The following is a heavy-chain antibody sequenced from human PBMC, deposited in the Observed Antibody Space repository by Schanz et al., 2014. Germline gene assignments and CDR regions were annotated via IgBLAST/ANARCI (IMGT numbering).Heavy chain of an antibody. Sequence: QVQLQESGPGLVRPSETLSLTCTVSGGSISSYYWSWIRQSPGKGPEWIGYITYSGGTNHNASLKSRVTISLDTSKNQFSLNLSSVTAEDTAVYYCARDRLAAQGIDSWGQGTLVTVSS. V-gene: IGHV4-59*12. CDR2: ITYSGGT. CDR3: ARDRLAAQGIDS. CDR1: GGSISSYY. D-gene: IGHD6-6*01. J-gene: IGHJ4*02.